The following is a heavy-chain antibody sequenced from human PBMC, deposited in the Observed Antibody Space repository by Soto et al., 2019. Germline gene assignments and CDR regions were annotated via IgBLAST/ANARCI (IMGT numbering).Heavy chain of an antibody. V-gene: IGHV3-7*03. CDR1: GFTFSSYW. Sequence: EVQLVESGGGLVQPGGSLRLSCAASGFTFSSYWMSWVRQAPGKGLEWVANIKQDGSEKYYVDSVKGRFTISRDNAKNSLYLQMNSLRAEDTAVYYCARGSYYDFWSGYYPLDYWGQGTLVTVSS. D-gene: IGHD3-3*01. CDR3: ARGSYYDFWSGYYPLDY. J-gene: IGHJ4*02. CDR2: IKQDGSEK.